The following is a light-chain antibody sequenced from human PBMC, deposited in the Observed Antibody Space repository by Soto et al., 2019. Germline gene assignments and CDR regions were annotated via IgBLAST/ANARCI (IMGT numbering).Light chain of an antibody. CDR1: QDISNY. CDR3: QHYNSYSEA. J-gene: IGKJ1*01. CDR2: KAS. Sequence: IRMTQSPSSFSASKGDRVTITCQASQDISNYLNWYQQKPGKAPKLLIYKASTLKSGVPSRFSGSGSGTEFTLTISSLQPDDFATYYCQHYNSYSEAFGQGTKVDIK. V-gene: IGKV1-5*03.